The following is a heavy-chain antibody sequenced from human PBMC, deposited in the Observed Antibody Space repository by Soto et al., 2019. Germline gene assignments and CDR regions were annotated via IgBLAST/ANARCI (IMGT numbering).Heavy chain of an antibody. CDR3: ARDGTVWFGELLGLDAFDI. V-gene: IGHV5-51*01. D-gene: IGHD3-10*01. Sequence: PGESLKISCKGSGYSFTSYWIGWVRQMPVKGLEWMGIIYPGDSDTRYSPSFQGQVTISADKSISTAYLQWSSLKASDTAMYYCARDGTVWFGELLGLDAFDIWGQGTMVTVSS. J-gene: IGHJ3*02. CDR2: IYPGDSDT. CDR1: GYSFTSYW.